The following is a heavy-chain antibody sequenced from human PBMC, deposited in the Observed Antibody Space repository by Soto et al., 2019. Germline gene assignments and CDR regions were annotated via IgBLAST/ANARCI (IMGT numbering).Heavy chain of an antibody. CDR3: ARAVAVAADFDY. D-gene: IGHD6-19*01. CDR1: GYTFTGYA. CDR2: INAGNSNT. J-gene: IGHJ4*02. V-gene: IGHV1-3*01. Sequence: GASVKVSCKASGYTFTGYAMHWVLQAPGQRLEWMGWINAGNSNTKYSQKFQGRVTITRDTSASTAYMELSSLRSEDTAVYYCARAVAVAADFDYWGQGTLVTVSS.